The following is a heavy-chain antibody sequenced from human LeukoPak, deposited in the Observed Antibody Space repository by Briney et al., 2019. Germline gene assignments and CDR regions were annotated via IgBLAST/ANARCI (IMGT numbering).Heavy chain of an antibody. D-gene: IGHD3-9*01. V-gene: IGHV3-30*04. Sequence: PGGSLRLFCAASGFTFSSYAMHWVRQAPGKGLEWVAVILYDGSNKYYADSVKGRFTISRDNSKNTLYLKMNRLRPEDTAVYYCARPLRYLDSELDYWGQGTLVSVSS. CDR1: GFTFSSYA. CDR2: ILYDGSNK. J-gene: IGHJ4*02. CDR3: ARPLRYLDSELDY.